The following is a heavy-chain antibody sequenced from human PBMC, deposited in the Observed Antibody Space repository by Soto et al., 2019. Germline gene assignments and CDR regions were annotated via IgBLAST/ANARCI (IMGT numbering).Heavy chain of an antibody. CDR1: GGSISSSSYY. D-gene: IGHD1-26*01. CDR3: ARRRVVVGATPPYYYGMDV. V-gene: IGHV4-39*01. J-gene: IGHJ6*02. Sequence: QLQLQESGPGLVKPSETLSLTCTVSGGSISSSSYYWGWIRQPPGKGLEWIGSIYYSGSTYYNPSLKSRVTISVDTSKNQFSLKLSSVTAADTAVYYCARRRVVVGATPPYYYGMDVWGQGTTVTVSS. CDR2: IYYSGST.